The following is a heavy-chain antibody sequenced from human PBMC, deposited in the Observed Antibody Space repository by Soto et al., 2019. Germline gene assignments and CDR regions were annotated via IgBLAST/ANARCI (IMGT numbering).Heavy chain of an antibody. D-gene: IGHD3-3*01. CDR3: ARRSGAHPNWFDP. CDR2: INHSGST. V-gene: IGHV4-34*01. CDR1: GGSFSGYY. Sequence: SETLSLTCAVYGGSFSGYYWSWIRQPPGKGLEWIGEINHSGSTNYNPSLKSRVTISVDTSKNQFSLKLSSVTAADTAVYYCARRSGAHPNWFDPWGQGTLVTVSS. J-gene: IGHJ5*02.